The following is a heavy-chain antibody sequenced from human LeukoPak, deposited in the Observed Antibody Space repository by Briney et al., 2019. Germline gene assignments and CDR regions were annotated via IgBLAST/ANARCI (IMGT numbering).Heavy chain of an antibody. CDR3: ARDLYYDFWSGQDWFDP. J-gene: IGHJ5*02. Sequence: SVKVSCKASGGTFSSYAISWVRQAPGQGLEWMGGIIPIFGTANYAQKFHGRVTITTDESTSTAYMELSSLRSEDTAVYYCARDLYYDFWSGQDWFDPSGQGTLVTVSS. V-gene: IGHV1-69*05. D-gene: IGHD3-3*01. CDR1: GGTFSSYA. CDR2: IIPIFGTA.